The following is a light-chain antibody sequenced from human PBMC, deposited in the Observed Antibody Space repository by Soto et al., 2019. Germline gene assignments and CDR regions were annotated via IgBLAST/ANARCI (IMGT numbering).Light chain of an antibody. CDR2: GAS. J-gene: IGKJ1*01. CDR1: QSISSN. Sequence: EIVMTQSPATLSVSPGERATLSCRASQSISSNLAWYQQKPGQAPRLLIYGASTRATGVPARFSGSGSGTEFTLTISSLQSEDFAIYYCQNQNMFGQGTKVEIK. V-gene: IGKV3-15*01. CDR3: QNQNM.